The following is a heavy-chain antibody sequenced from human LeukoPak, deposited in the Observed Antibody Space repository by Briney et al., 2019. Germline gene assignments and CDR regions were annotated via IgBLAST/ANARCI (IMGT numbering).Heavy chain of an antibody. V-gene: IGHV3-21*01. J-gene: IGHJ4*02. D-gene: IGHD3-10*01. CDR1: GFTFSSYS. CDR3: ARAFRGSGSYFGY. CDR2: ISSSSSYI. Sequence: GGSLRLSCAASGFTFSSYSMNWVRQAPGKGLEWVSSISSSSSYIYYADSVKGRFTISRDNAKNSLYLQMNSLRAEDTAVYYCARAFRGSGSYFGYWGQGTLVTVSS.